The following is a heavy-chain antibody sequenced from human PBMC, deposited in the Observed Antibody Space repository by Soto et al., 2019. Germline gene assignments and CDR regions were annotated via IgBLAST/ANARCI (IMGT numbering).Heavy chain of an antibody. J-gene: IGHJ4*02. CDR1: VFIFSTFT. D-gene: IGHD1-26*01. Sequence: PWGSLRISCSASVFIFSTFTMHWVRQAPGKGLEYVSSIISNGGKTYYADSVKGRFTISRDNSKNTVYLQMSSLRAEDTAVYYCVKVRFGSYYYFDSWGQGTLVTVSS. V-gene: IGHV3-64D*06. CDR3: VKVRFGSYYYFDS. CDR2: IISNGGKT.